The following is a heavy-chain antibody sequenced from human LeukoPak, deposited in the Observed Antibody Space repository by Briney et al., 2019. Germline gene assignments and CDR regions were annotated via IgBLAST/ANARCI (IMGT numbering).Heavy chain of an antibody. J-gene: IGHJ5*02. CDR2: IRYDGTSQ. V-gene: IGHV3-30*02. Sequence: PGGSLRLSCAVSGFTFSNYGMHWVRQAPGKGLEWVTFIRYDGTSQYYAESVRGRFTVSRDNSKNMLYLQMNSLRPDDAAVYYCAKLPTTGTYSWGFDPWGQGTLVSVSS. CDR1: GFTFSNYG. CDR3: AKLPTTGTYSWGFDP. D-gene: IGHD1-26*01.